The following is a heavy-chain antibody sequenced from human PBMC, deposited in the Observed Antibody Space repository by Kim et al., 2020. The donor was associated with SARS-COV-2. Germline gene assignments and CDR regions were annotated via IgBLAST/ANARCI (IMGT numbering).Heavy chain of an antibody. CDR2: ISYDGSTK. CDR1: GFIFTSCA. Sequence: GGSLRLSCAASGFIFTSCAMHWVRQSPGKGLEWVAAISYDGSTKYYPDYVKGRFTISRDNSKNTLYLQMSSLTTEETALYYCSTERTTGTTWVRIFNYWGQVTLVPVSS. D-gene: IGHD4-17*01. CDR3: STERTTGTTWVRIFNY. J-gene: IGHJ4*02. V-gene: IGHV3-30*04.